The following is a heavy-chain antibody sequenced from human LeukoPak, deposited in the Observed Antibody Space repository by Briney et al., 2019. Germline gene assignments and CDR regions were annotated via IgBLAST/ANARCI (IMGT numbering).Heavy chain of an antibody. CDR3: AKVKDVVVPAATYFDY. CDR1: GFTFSSYS. V-gene: IGHV3-21*01. CDR2: ISSSSSYI. J-gene: IGHJ4*02. D-gene: IGHD2-2*01. Sequence: PGGSLRLSCAASGFTFSSYSMNWVRQAPGKGLEWVSSISSSSSYIYYADSVKGRFTISRDNSKNTLYLQMNSLRAEDTAVYYCAKVKDVVVPAATYFDYWGQGTLVTVSS.